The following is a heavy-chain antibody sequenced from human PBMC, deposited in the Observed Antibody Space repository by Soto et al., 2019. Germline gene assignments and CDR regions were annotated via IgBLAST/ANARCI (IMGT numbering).Heavy chain of an antibody. Sequence: QVQLVESGGGVVQPGRSLRLSCAASGFTFSSYGMHWVRQAPGKGLEWVAVIWYDGSNKYYADSVKGRVTISRDNSKNTLYLQMNSLRAEDTAVYYCARRGMVIPSVPESARKSYYYYYYMDVWGKGTTVTVSS. J-gene: IGHJ6*03. D-gene: IGHD3-3*01. CDR2: IWYDGSNK. CDR1: GFTFSSYG. CDR3: ARRGMVIPSVPESARKSYYYYYYMDV. V-gene: IGHV3-33*01.